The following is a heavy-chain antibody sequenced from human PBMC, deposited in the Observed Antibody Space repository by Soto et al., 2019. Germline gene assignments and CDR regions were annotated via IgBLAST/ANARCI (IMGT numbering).Heavy chain of an antibody. CDR2: ISYDGSNK. V-gene: IGHV3-30-3*02. Sequence: GSLRLCCSASGFTFSTYAMHWVRQAPGKGLEWVAVISYDGSNKYYADSVKGRFTISRDDSTNTMYLQMNSLRPEDTAVYYCAKTSGYDYVWGSSGLDPWGQGTLVTVSA. J-gene: IGHJ5*02. CDR1: GFTFSTYA. D-gene: IGHD3-16*01. CDR3: AKTSGYDYVWGSSGLDP.